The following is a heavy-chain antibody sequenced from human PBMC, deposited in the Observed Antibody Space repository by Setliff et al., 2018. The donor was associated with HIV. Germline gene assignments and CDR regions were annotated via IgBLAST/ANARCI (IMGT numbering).Heavy chain of an antibody. CDR2: IYTSGNT. J-gene: IGHJ3*02. V-gene: IGHV4-4*07. Sequence: LSLTCTVSGGSISSYDWSWIRQPAGKGLEWIGRIYTSGNTNYNPSLKSLKSRVTMSVDTSKNQFSLKLSSVTAADTAVYYCARDKTAVPRDVDAFDIWGQGTMVTVSS. CDR1: GGSISSYD. CDR3: ARDKTAVPRDVDAFDI. D-gene: IGHD6-13*01.